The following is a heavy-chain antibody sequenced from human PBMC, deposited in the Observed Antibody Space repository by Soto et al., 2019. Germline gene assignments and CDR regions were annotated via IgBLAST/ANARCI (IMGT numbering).Heavy chain of an antibody. CDR1: GGSFSGYY. J-gene: IGHJ6*02. Sequence: SETLSLTCAVYGGSFSGYYWTWIRQPPGKGLEWIGEINHSGTINFNPSLKSRLTISLDTSKKHFSLRLSSVTDADTAAYYCARADRTLVTSYSLDVWGQGTTVTVSS. D-gene: IGHD2-21*02. CDR3: ARADRTLVTSYSLDV. V-gene: IGHV4-34*01. CDR2: INHSGTI.